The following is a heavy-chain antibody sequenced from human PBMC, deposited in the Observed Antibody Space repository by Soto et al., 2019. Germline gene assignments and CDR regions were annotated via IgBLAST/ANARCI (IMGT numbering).Heavy chain of an antibody. J-gene: IGHJ4*02. CDR1: GYTFTGYY. CDR2: INPNSGGT. V-gene: IGHV1-2*04. D-gene: IGHD4-17*01. Sequence: ASVKVSCKASGYTFTGYYMHWVRQAPGQGLEWMGWINPNSGGTNYAQKFQGWVTMTRDTSISTAYMELSRLRSDDTAVYYCARENGHGDSEFDYWGQGTLVTVSS. CDR3: ARENGHGDSEFDY.